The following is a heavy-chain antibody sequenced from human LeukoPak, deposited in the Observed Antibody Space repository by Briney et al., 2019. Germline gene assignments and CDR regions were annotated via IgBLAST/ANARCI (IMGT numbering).Heavy chain of an antibody. D-gene: IGHD7-27*01. CDR1: GFSFNMFP. J-gene: IGHJ4*02. CDR2: ISYDGNNK. Sequence: QPGGSLRLSCAASGFSFNMFPTHWVRQAPGKGLECVAVISYDGNNKYYADSVNGRFTISRDNSKNTLFLQMNSLRTEDTAIYHCARGGNWGYFDYWGQGTLVTVSS. CDR3: ARGGNWGYFDY. V-gene: IGHV3-30*04.